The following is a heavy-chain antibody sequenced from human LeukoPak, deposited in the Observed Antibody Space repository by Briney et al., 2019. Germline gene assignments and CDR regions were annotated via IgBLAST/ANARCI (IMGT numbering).Heavy chain of an antibody. CDR2: IYPGDSDT. J-gene: IGHJ4*02. CDR3: ARHGVVEPFDY. D-gene: IGHD2-2*01. CDR1: GYSFTNYW. V-gene: IGHV5-51*01. Sequence: GESLKISCKGSGYSFTNYWNGWVRQMPGKGLEWMGIIYPGDSDTRYSPSFQGQVIISVDKSISTAYLQWSSLKASDTAMYYCARHGVVEPFDYWGQGTLVTVSS.